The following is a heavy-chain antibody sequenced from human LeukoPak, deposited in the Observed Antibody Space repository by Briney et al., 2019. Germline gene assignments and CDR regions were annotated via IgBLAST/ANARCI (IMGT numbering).Heavy chain of an antibody. V-gene: IGHV4-34*01. Sequence: SETLSLTCAVYGGSFSCYYWSWIRQPPGKGLEWIGEINHSGSTNYNPSLKSRVTISVDTSKNQFSLKLSSVTAADTAVYYCAGSLLLWFGELWGPKRNWFDPWGQGTLVTVSS. D-gene: IGHD3-10*01. CDR2: INHSGST. CDR1: GGSFSCYY. CDR3: AGSLLLWFGELWGPKRNWFDP. J-gene: IGHJ5*02.